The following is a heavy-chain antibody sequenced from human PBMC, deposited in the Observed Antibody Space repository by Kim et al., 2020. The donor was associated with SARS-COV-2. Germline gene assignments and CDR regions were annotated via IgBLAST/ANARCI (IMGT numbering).Heavy chain of an antibody. J-gene: IGHJ2*01. V-gene: IGHV3-74*01. D-gene: IGHD6-19*01. Sequence: GGSLRLSCGSSAFTFSSYWMHWVRQPPGKGLVWVSRIESDGRSTGYADSVKGRFTISRDNAKNTVYLQVNSLRAEDTAVYFCARSSSGWYGNFDLWGRGT. CDR1: AFTFSSYW. CDR3: ARSSSGWYGNFDL. CDR2: IESDGRST.